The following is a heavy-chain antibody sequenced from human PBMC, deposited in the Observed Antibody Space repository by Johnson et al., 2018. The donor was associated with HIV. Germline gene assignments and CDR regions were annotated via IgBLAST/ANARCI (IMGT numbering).Heavy chain of an antibody. J-gene: IGHJ3*02. D-gene: IGHD1-26*01. V-gene: IGHV3-72*01. CDR3: AKANSGSYLGHDAFDI. Sequence: VQLVESGGGLVEPGGSLRLSCAASGFTFSDHYMDWVRQAPGKGLEWVGRTRNKANSYTTEYAASVKGRFPISRDDSKNSLYLQMNSLRTEDPALYYCAKANSGSYLGHDAFDIWGQGTMVTVSS. CDR1: GFTFSDHY. CDR2: TRNKANSYTT.